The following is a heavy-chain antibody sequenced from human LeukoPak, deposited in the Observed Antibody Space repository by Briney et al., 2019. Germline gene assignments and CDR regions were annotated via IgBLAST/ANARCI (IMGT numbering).Heavy chain of an antibody. CDR2: IIPILGIA. D-gene: IGHD1-26*01. CDR3: ARRARLNLEWELLRRLEPFDY. V-gene: IGHV1-69*04. J-gene: IGHJ4*02. Sequence: SVKVSCKASGGTFSSYAISWVRQAPGQGVEWRGRIIPILGIANYAQKFQGRVTITADKSTSTAYMELSSLRSEDTAVYYCARRARLNLEWELLRRLEPFDYWGQGTLVTVSS. CDR1: GGTFSSYA.